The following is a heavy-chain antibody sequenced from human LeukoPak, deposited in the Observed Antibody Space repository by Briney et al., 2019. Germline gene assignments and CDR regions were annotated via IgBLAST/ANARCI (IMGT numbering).Heavy chain of an antibody. D-gene: IGHD6-13*01. J-gene: IGHJ3*02. Sequence: ASVKVSCKASGGTFSSYAISWVRQAPGQGLECMGRIIPIFGTANYAQKFQGRVTITTDESTSTAYMELSSLRSEDTAVYYCARALGIAFDIWGQGTMVTVSS. CDR1: GGTFSSYA. V-gene: IGHV1-69*05. CDR3: ARALGIAFDI. CDR2: IIPIFGTA.